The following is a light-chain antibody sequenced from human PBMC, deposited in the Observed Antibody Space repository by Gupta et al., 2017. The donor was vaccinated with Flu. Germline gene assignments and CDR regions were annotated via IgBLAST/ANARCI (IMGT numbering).Light chain of an antibody. J-gene: IGLJ3*02. V-gene: IGLV2-14*01. CDR3: SSYTSSSTLV. CDR2: EVS. CDR1: SSDVGGYNY. Sequence: SITISCTGTSSDVGGYNYVSWYQQPPGTAPKLMIYEVSNRPSGVSNRFAGSKSGTTASLTISGLQAEDEAYDYCSSYTSSSTLVFGGGTKLTVL.